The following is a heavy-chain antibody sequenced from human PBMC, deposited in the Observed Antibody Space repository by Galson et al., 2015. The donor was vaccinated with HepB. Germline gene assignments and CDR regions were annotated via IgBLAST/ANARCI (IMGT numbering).Heavy chain of an antibody. D-gene: IGHD6-6*01. CDR1: GYTFTSYG. Sequence: SVKVSCKAPGYTFTSYGISWVRQAPGQGLEWMGWISAYNGNTNYAQKLQGRVTMTTDTSTSTAYMELSSLRSEDTAVYYCARVRGKYSRTYNWFDPWGQGTLVTVSS. CDR3: ARVRGKYSRTYNWFDP. V-gene: IGHV1-18*01. CDR2: ISAYNGNT. J-gene: IGHJ5*02.